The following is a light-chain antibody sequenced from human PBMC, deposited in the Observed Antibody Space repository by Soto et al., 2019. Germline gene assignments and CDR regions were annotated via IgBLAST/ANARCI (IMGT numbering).Light chain of an antibody. CDR1: QSVTSRY. Sequence: EIVLTQSPFTLSFSPVERSTLSCSASQSVTSRYLAWYQQKPGQAPRLLIYGASSRATGIPDRFSGSGSGTDFTLTISRLEPEDFVVYSCQQYDTAPYTFGQGTRLEIK. CDR2: GAS. CDR3: QQYDTAPYT. J-gene: IGKJ5*01. V-gene: IGKV3-20*01.